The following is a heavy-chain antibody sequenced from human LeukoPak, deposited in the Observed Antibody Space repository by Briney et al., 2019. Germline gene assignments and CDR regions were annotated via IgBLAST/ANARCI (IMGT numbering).Heavy chain of an antibody. CDR1: GFTFSNYW. CDR2: IRSSSSYI. V-gene: IGHV3-21*01. CDR3: ARQADTAMLIWSFTDY. D-gene: IGHD5-18*01. Sequence: GGSLRLSCAASGFTFSNYWMTWVRQAPGKGLEWVSSIRSSSSYIYYADSVKGRFTISRDNAKNSLYLQMNSLRAEDTALYYCARQADTAMLIWSFTDYWGQGTLVTVSP. J-gene: IGHJ4*02.